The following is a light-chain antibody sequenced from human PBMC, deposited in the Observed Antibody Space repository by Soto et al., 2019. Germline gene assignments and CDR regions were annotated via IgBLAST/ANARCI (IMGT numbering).Light chain of an antibody. CDR2: GAS. V-gene: IGKV3D-15*01. CDR1: PSVDSN. Sequence: EIVMTQSPATLSVSPGEGATLSCRTSPSVDSNLAWYQQKPGQAPRLLIFGASTRATGIPARFSGSGSGTDLTLTISSLQSEDFAVYYCQQYNNWPLTFGGGTKVDIK. J-gene: IGKJ4*01. CDR3: QQYNNWPLT.